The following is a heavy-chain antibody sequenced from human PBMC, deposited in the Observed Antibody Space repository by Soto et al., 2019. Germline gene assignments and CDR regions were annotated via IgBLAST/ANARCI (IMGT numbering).Heavy chain of an antibody. Sequence: KESGPTLVKPTQTLTLTCTFSGFSLKTSGVGVGWIRQPPGKAPEWLARIYWDDDKRYSPSLKSRLTITKDTSKNQVILTMTNMDPVDTATYYCVHSHYYYASGSYNYWGQGILVTVSS. CDR3: VHSHYYYASGSYNY. V-gene: IGHV2-5*02. CDR1: GFSLKTSGVG. J-gene: IGHJ4*02. CDR2: IYWDDDK. D-gene: IGHD3-10*01.